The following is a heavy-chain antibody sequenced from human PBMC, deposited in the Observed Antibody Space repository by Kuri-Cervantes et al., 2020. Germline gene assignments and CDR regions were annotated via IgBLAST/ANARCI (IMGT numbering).Heavy chain of an antibody. CDR2: ISSSSSYI. D-gene: IGHD2-15*01. J-gene: IGHJ6*03. V-gene: IGHV3-21*04. Sequence: GESLKISCAASGFTFSSYSMNWVRQAPGKGLEWVSSISSSSSYIYYADSVKGRFTISRDNAKNSLYLQMNSLRAEDTAVYYCARDWIYCSGGSCYYYYMDVWGKGTTVTVSS. CDR1: GFTFSSYS. CDR3: ARDWIYCSGGSCYYYYMDV.